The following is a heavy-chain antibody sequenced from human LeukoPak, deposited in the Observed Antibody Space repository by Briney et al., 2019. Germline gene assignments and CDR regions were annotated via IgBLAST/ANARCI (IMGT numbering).Heavy chain of an antibody. CDR1: GGTFSSYA. CDR2: IILIFGTA. CDR3: ARGLGVIPRGGYCSSTSCFTSARDAFDI. V-gene: IGHV1-69*13. Sequence: ASVKVSCKASGGTFSSYAISWVRQAPGQGLEWMGGIILIFGTANYAQKFQGRVTITADESTSTAYMELSSLRSEDTAVYYCARGLGVIPRGGYCSSTSCFTSARDAFDIWGQGTMVTVSS. J-gene: IGHJ3*02. D-gene: IGHD2-2*01.